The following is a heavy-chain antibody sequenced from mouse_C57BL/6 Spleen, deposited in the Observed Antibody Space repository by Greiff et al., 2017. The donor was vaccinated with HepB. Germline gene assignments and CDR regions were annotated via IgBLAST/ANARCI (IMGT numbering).Heavy chain of an antibody. V-gene: IGHV1-69*01. J-gene: IGHJ1*03. CDR1: GYTFTSYW. CDR2: IDPSDSYT. Sequence: QVQLQQSGAELVMPGASVKLSCKASGYTFTSYWMHWVKQRPGQGLEWIGEIDPSDSYTNYNQKFKGKSTLTVDKSSSTAYMQLSSLTSEDSAVYYCARGLRRYFDVWGTGTTVTVSS. CDR3: ARGLRRYFDV. D-gene: IGHD2-4*01.